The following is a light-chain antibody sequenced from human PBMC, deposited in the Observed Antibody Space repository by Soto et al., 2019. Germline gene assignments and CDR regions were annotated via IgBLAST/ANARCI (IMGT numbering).Light chain of an antibody. CDR2: YDS. V-gene: IGLV3-21*04. Sequence: SYELTQPPSVSVAPGKTARITCGGNNIGSKSVNWDQQKPGQAPVLVIYYDSDRPSGIPERFSGSNSGNTATLTISRVEAGDEADYYCQVWDSSSDHYVFGTGTKLTVL. J-gene: IGLJ1*01. CDR3: QVWDSSSDHYV. CDR1: NIGSKS.